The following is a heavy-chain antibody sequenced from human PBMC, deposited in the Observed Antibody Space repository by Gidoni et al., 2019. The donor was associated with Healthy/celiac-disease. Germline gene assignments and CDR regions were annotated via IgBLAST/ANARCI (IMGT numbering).Heavy chain of an antibody. CDR1: GGSFIGYY. CDR3: ARGGDIVVVPANHYYYYYGMDV. J-gene: IGHJ6*02. V-gene: IGHV4-34*01. CDR2: INHSGST. D-gene: IGHD2-2*01. Sequence: QVQLQQWGAGLLKPSETLSLTCAVYGGSFIGYYWSWIRQPPGKGLEWIGEINHSGSTNYNPSLKSRVTISVDTSKNQFSLKLSSVTAADTAVYYCARGGDIVVVPANHYYYYYGMDVWGQGTTVTVSS.